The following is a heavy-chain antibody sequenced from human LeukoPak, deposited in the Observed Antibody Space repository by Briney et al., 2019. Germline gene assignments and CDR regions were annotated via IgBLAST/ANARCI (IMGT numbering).Heavy chain of an antibody. Sequence: SETLSLTCAVSGGSISNYYWSWIRQPAGKGLEWIGHIYSSGSTNYNPSLKSRVTMSLDTSKSQFSLNLRSVTAADTAVYYCARAYVVVTAVPNYYFDYWGQGTLVTVSS. J-gene: IGHJ4*02. V-gene: IGHV4-4*07. CDR1: GGSISNYY. CDR3: ARAYVVVTAVPNYYFDY. D-gene: IGHD2-21*02. CDR2: IYSSGST.